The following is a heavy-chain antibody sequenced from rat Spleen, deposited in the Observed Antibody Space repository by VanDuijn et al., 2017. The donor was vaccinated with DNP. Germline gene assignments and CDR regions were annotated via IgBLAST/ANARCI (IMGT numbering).Heavy chain of an antibody. D-gene: IGHD5-1*01. CDR3: TRRSGSPFDY. CDR2: ISYDGSST. V-gene: IGHV5-7*01. J-gene: IGHJ2*01. CDR1: GFTFSDYN. Sequence: EVQLVESGGGLVQPGRSLKLSCAASGFTFSDYNMAWVRQAPKKGLEWVATISYDGSSTYYRDSVKGRFTVSRDNAKSTLYLQMDSLTSDDTATYYCTRRSGSPFDYWGQGVMVTVSS.